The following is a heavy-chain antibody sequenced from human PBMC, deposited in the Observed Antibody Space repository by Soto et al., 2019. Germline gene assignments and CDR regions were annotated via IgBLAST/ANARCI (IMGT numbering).Heavy chain of an antibody. CDR1: GFTFSSYG. Sequence: GGSLRLSCAASGFTFSSYGMHWVRQAPGKGLEWVAVISYDGSNKYYADSVKGRFTISRDNSKNTLYLQMNNLRAEYTAVYYCAKGETYYDILTGYYRPHGMDVWGQGTPVTVSS. V-gene: IGHV3-30*18. CDR2: ISYDGSNK. D-gene: IGHD3-9*01. CDR3: AKGETYYDILTGYYRPHGMDV. J-gene: IGHJ6*02.